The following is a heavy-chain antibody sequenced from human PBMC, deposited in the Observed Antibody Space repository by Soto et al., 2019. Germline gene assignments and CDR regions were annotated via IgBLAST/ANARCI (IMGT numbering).Heavy chain of an antibody. D-gene: IGHD3-22*01. CDR3: AKDWGRALSVVVIPNFDY. Sequence: GGSLRLSCAASGFTFSSYGMHWVRQAPGKGLEWVAVISYDGSNKYYADSVKGRFTISRDNSKNTLYLQMNSLRAEDTAVYYCAKDWGRALSVVVIPNFDYWGQGTLVTVSS. V-gene: IGHV3-30*18. CDR1: GFTFSSYG. J-gene: IGHJ4*02. CDR2: ISYDGSNK.